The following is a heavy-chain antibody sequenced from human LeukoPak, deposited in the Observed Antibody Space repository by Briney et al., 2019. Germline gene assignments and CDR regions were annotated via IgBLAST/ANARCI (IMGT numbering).Heavy chain of an antibody. CDR2: IYYSGST. J-gene: IGHJ6*03. Sequence: SETLSLTCTVSGGSISSYYWSWIRQPPGKGLEWIGYIYYSGSTNYNPSLKSRVTISVDTSKNQFSLKLSSVTAADTAVYYCASYSSGWYPSYYYMDVWGKGTTVTVSS. V-gene: IGHV4-59*01. CDR3: ASYSSGWYPSYYYMDV. D-gene: IGHD6-13*01. CDR1: GGSISSYY.